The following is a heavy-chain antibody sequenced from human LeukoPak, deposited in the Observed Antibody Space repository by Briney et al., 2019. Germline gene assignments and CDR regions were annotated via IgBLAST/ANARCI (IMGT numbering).Heavy chain of an antibody. CDR2: ISAYNGNT. CDR1: GYTFTSYG. D-gene: IGHD3-10*01. V-gene: IGHV1-18*01. CDR3: AREGYYGSGSAYYFDY. Sequence: PSVKVSCKASGYTFTSYGISWVRQAPGQGLEWMGWISAYNGNTNYAQKLQGRVTMTTDTSTSTAYMELRSLRSHDTAVYYCAREGYYGSGSAYYFDYWGQGTEVTVSS. J-gene: IGHJ4*02.